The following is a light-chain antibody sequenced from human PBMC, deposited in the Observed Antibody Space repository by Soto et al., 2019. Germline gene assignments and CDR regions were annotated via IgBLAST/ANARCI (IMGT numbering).Light chain of an antibody. V-gene: IGKV1-5*03. CDR2: KAS. CDR1: QSISNW. CDR3: QEYNSYLMWT. J-gene: IGKJ1*01. Sequence: DVEVTQSHPILAASVVDRVTISCRASQSISNWLAWYQQKPGKAPKLLIYKASSLENGVPSRFSGSGSGTDFSLTISSLQPDDFATYYCQEYNSYLMWTFGQGTKVDIK.